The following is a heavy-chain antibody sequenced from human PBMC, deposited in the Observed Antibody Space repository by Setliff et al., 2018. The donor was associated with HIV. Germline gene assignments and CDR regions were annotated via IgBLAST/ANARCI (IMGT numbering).Heavy chain of an antibody. J-gene: IGHJ5*02. CDR3: ATYADRESNRFDP. V-gene: IGHV4-61*02. Sequence: PSETLSLTCTVSGGSISSGSYYWSWIRQPAGKGLEWTGRIYTSGSTNYNPSLKSRVTISVDTSKNQFSLKLSSVTAADTAVYYCATYADRESNRFDPWGQGILVTVSS. D-gene: IGHD3-10*01. CDR2: IYTSGST. CDR1: GGSISSGSYY.